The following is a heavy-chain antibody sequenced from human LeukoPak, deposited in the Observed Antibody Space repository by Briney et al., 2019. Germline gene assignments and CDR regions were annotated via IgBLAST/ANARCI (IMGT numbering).Heavy chain of an antibody. CDR2: INPEETTT. CDR3: ARDLHGPRDV. D-gene: IGHD2-8*01. CDR1: EFTLSTFW. V-gene: IGHV3-74*01. Sequence: GGSLRLSCADSEFTLSTFWVHWVRQAPGKGLEWVSRINPEETTTTYADSVKGRFTISRDNAKNTVSLQMDSLRAEDTAVYYCARDLHGPRDVWGKGTTVTVSS. J-gene: IGHJ6*04.